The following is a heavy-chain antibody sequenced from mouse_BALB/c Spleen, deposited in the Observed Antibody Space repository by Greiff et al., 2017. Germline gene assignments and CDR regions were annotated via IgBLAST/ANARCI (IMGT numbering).Heavy chain of an antibody. J-gene: IGHJ4*01. CDR3: ARDYYGSSYVNYAMDY. CDR2: INPSTGYT. D-gene: IGHD1-1*01. V-gene: IGHV1-7*01. CDR1: GYTFTSYW. Sequence: VKLMESGAELAKPGASVKMSCKASGYTFTSYWMHWVKQRPGQGLEWIGYINPSTGYTEYNQKFKDKATLTADKSSSTACMQLSSLTSEDSAVYYCARDYYGSSYVNYAMDYWGQGTSVTVSS.